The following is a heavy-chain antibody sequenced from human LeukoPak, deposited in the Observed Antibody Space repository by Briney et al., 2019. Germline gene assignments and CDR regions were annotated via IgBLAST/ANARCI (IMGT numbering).Heavy chain of an antibody. J-gene: IGHJ4*02. Sequence: GSLRLSCAASGFTFSSYSMNWVRQAPGKGLEWVSSISSSSSYIYYEDSVKGRFTISRDNAKNSLYLQMNSLRAEDTAVYYCASRYGGYGHLDYWGQGTLVTVSS. D-gene: IGHD5-12*01. CDR3: ASRYGGYGHLDY. V-gene: IGHV3-21*01. CDR2: ISSSSSYI. CDR1: GFTFSSYS.